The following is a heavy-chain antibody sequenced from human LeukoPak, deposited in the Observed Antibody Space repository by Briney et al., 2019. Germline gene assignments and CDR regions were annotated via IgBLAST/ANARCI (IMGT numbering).Heavy chain of an antibody. J-gene: IGHJ5*02. V-gene: IGHV4-59*01. CDR2: IYYSGTT. D-gene: IGHD2-21*02. CDR3: AGHQGCTTTDCSNWFDP. Sequence: SETLSLTCTVSGDSISSYYWSWIRQSPGKRLEWIGYIYYSGTTNYNPSFKSRVIISVDTSKSQFSLKLSSVTAADSALYYCAGHQGCTTTDCSNWFDPWGQGTLVTVSS. CDR1: GDSISSYY.